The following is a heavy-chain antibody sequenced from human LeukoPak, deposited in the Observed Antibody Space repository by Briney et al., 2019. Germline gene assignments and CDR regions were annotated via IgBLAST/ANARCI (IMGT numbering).Heavy chain of an antibody. Sequence: ASVKVSCKASGGTFSSYAISWVRQASGQGLEWMGGIIPIFGTVNYAQKFQGRVTITADESTSTAYMELSSLRSEDTAVYYCARAPPTGNWNDVLGLAFDIWAKGQWSPSLQ. CDR3: ARAPPTGNWNDVLGLAFDI. D-gene: IGHD1-1*01. V-gene: IGHV1-69*13. CDR2: IIPIFGTV. CDR1: GGTFSSYA. J-gene: IGHJ3*02.